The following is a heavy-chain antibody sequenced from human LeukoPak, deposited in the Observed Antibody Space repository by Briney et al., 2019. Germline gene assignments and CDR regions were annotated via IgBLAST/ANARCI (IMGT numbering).Heavy chain of an antibody. CDR3: ARVAQWLVSYFDY. CDR2: INAGNGNT. V-gene: IGHV1-3*01. CDR1: GYTFTSYA. J-gene: IGHJ4*02. Sequence: ASVKVSCKASGYTFTSYAMHWVRQAPGQRLEWMGWINAGNGNTKYSQKFQGRVTITRDTSASTAYMELSSLRSEDTAVYYCARVAQWLVSYFDYWGQGTLVTVSS. D-gene: IGHD6-19*01.